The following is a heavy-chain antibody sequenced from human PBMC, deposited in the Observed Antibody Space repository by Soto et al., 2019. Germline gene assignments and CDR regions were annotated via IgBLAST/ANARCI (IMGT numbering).Heavy chain of an antibody. CDR3: ARDESAARGEGYYYMDV. CDR1: GFTFSSYS. D-gene: IGHD6-6*01. J-gene: IGHJ6*03. V-gene: IGHV3-21*01. Sequence: GGSLRLSCAASGFTFSSYSMNWVRQAPGKGLEWVSSISSSSSYIYYADSVKGRFTISRDNAKNSLYLQMNSLRAEETAVYYCARDESAARGEGYYYMDVWGKGTTVTVSS. CDR2: ISSSSSYI.